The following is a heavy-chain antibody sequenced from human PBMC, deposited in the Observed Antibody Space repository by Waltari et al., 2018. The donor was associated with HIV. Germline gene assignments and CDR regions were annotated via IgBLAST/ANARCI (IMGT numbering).Heavy chain of an antibody. CDR1: GYSFISND. V-gene: IGHV1-8*01. Sequence: HLEQSGAEVKRPGASVKVSCKASGYSFISNDITWVRQAPGQGLELMGWMDPGSGNTDHAQKFQGRVSMTRDTSINTAYMEMYSLTSDDTAVYYCATQVTFYGGLDVWGPGTTVTVSS. CDR2: MDPGSGNT. D-gene: IGHD3-16*01. CDR3: ATQVTFYGGLDV. J-gene: IGHJ6*02.